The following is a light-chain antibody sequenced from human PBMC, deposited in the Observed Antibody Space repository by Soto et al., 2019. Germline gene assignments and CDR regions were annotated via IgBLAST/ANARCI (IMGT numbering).Light chain of an antibody. CDR2: GAS. CDR1: QSISSS. J-gene: IGKJ1*01. Sequence: EIVLTQSPGILSLSPGERASLSCGASQSISSSFLAWYQQKPGQAPRLLIYGASTRATGIPARFSGSGSETEFTLTISSLQSEDFAVYFCQQYNHWPLMFGQGTKVDIK. CDR3: QQYNHWPLM. V-gene: IGKV3-15*01.